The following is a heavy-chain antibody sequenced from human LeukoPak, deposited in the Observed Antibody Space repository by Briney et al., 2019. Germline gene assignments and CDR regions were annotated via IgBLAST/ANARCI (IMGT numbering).Heavy chain of an antibody. CDR2: ISSSSSTI. Sequence: GGSLRLSCAASGFTFSDYNMNWVRQAPGKGLEWVSYISSSSSTIYYADSVKGRFTITRDSAKNSLYLQMYSLRAEDTAVYYCARDRLAVAGRGYFDYWGQGTLVTVSS. CDR3: ARDRLAVAGRGYFDY. J-gene: IGHJ4*02. V-gene: IGHV3-48*01. D-gene: IGHD6-19*01. CDR1: GFTFSDYN.